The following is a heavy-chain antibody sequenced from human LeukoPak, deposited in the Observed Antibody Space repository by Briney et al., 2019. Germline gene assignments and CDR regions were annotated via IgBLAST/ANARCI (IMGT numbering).Heavy chain of an antibody. CDR2: ISYDGSNK. V-gene: IGHV3-30*03. Sequence: PGGSLRLSCAASGFTFRNYGLHWVRQAPGKGLEWVAFISYDGSNKYSGDSVKGRFTISRDKSKNTVYLQMNSLRPEYTAVYFCARDDNGFDPWGQGALVTVSS. J-gene: IGHJ5*02. CDR1: GFTFRNYG. CDR3: ARDDNGFDP.